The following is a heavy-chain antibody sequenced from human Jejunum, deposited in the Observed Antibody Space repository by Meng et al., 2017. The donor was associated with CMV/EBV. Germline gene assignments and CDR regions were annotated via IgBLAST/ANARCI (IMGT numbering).Heavy chain of an antibody. J-gene: IGHJ4*02. CDR3: AKVLNTTSWLPKPFDA. Sequence: GRQAQEKGLEGVGQIREDGSATYYADAGKGRMTMARDNSIKTLYLEMNGLRADDTAVYFCAKVLNTTSWLPKPFDAWGQGTLVTVSS. D-gene: IGHD6-13*01. V-gene: IGHV3-23*01. CDR2: IREDGSAT.